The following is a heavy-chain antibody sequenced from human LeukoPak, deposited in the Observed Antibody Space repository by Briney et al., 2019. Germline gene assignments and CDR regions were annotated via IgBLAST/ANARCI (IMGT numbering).Heavy chain of an antibody. CDR1: GFTFSSYA. CDR2: ISGSGGST. CDR3: AKDLLRWLQSYYFDY. V-gene: IGHV3-23*01. D-gene: IGHD5-12*01. Sequence: GGSLRLSCAASGFTFSSYAMSWVRQAPGKGLEWVSAISGSGGSTYYADSVKGRFTISRDNSKNTLYLQMNSLRAEDTAVYYSAKDLLRWLQSYYFDYWGQGTLVTVSS. J-gene: IGHJ4*02.